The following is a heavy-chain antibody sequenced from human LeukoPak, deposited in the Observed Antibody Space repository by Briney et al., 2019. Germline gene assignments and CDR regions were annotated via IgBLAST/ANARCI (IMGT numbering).Heavy chain of an antibody. D-gene: IGHD3-10*01. J-gene: IGHJ4*02. CDR2: IYHTGSA. V-gene: IGHV4-59*01. CDR1: GSSISGYY. Sequence: SETLSLTCTVSGSSISGYYWNWIGQSPGKGLEWIAYIYHTGSANYNPSLKSRVTVAVDTSKNQFSLKLRSVTAADTAVYYCARGRSGSYFGDYWGQGILVTVSS. CDR3: ARGRSGSYFGDY.